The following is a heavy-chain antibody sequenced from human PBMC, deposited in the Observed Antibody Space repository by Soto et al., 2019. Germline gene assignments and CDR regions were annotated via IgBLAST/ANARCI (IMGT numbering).Heavy chain of an antibody. CDR3: AREGMSRPRWVLDY. CDR1: GFTFGSYP. D-gene: IGHD2-8*01. V-gene: IGHV3-64*01. CDR2: ISTNGDST. Sequence: EVQLVESGGGLVQPGGSLRLSCAASGFTFGSYPMHWVRQAPGKGLEYVSAISTNGDSTFYANSGKGRFTISRANSKNTLYLQMGSLRAEDMGVYCCAREGMSRPRWVLDYWGHGTRVTASS. J-gene: IGHJ4*01.